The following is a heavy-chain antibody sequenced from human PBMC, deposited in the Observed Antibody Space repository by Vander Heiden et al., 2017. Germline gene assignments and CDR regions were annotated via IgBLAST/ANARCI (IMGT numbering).Heavy chain of an antibody. D-gene: IGHD3-10*01. CDR1: GFSLSTSGVG. CDR2: IYWNDDK. J-gene: IGHJ5*02. CDR3: AHRRGMGMVRSRNWFDP. Sequence: QITLKESGPTLVKPTQTLTLTCTFSGFSLSTSGVGVGWIRQPPGKALEWLALIYWNDDKRYSPSLKSRLTITKDTSKNQVVLTMTNMDPVDTATYYCAHRRGMGMVRSRNWFDPWGQGTLVTVSS. V-gene: IGHV2-5*01.